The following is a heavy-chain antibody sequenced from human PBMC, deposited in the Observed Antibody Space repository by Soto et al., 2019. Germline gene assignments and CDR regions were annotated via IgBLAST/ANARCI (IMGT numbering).Heavy chain of an antibody. Sequence: SETLSLTCTVSGGSISSYYWSWIRQPPGKGLEWIGYIYYSGSTNYNPSLKSRVTISVDTSKNQFSLKLSSVTAADTAVYYCAREVRGYGMDVWGQGTTVTVSS. CDR1: GGSISSYY. J-gene: IGHJ6*02. CDR3: AREVRGYGMDV. V-gene: IGHV4-59*01. CDR2: IYYSGST. D-gene: IGHD3-10*01.